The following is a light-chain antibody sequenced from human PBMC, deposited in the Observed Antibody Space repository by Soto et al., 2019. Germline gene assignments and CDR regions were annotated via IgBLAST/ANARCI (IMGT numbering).Light chain of an antibody. Sequence: AIQMTQSPSSLSASVGDRVTITCRTSQGIRNDLGWYQQKPGKAPKFLIYGASSLQSGVPSRFSGSGSGTDFTLTINSLQHEDFATYYCLQDYNYPYTFGQGTKLEIK. J-gene: IGKJ2*01. CDR3: LQDYNYPYT. V-gene: IGKV1-6*01. CDR2: GAS. CDR1: QGIRND.